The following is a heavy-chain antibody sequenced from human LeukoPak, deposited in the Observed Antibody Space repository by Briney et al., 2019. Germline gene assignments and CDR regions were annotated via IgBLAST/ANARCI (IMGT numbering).Heavy chain of an antibody. D-gene: IGHD3-22*01. J-gene: IGHJ4*02. V-gene: IGHV3-23*01. CDR1: GITLSNYG. Sequence: GGSLRLSCAVSGITLSNYGMSWVRQAPGKGLEWVAGISDSGGSTNYADSVKGRSTISRDNPKNTLYLQMNSLRAEDTAVYFCARRGVVIRVILVGFHKEAFYFDSWGQGALVTVSS. CDR3: ARRGVVIRVILVGFHKEAFYFDS. CDR2: ISDSGGST.